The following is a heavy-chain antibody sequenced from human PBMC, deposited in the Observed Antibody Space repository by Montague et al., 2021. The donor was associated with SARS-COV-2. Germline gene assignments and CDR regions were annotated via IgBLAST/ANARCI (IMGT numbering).Heavy chain of an antibody. D-gene: IGHD5-12*01. V-gene: IGHV4-34*01. CDR3: ARGPTNNIGMVATRLDY. J-gene: IGHJ4*02. CDR1: GGSFSGYY. CDR2: IYHSGST. Sequence: SETLSLTCAVYGGSFSGYYWSWIRQPPGKGLEWIGEIYHSGSTNYNPSLKSRVTISVDTSNNQFSLKLTSVTAADTAVYYCARGPTNNIGMVATRLDYWGQGTLVTASS.